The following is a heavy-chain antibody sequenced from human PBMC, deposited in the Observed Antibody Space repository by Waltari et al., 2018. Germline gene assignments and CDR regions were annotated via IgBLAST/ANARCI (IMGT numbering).Heavy chain of an antibody. CDR2: VSNNGDSA. V-gene: IGHV3-64*04. Sequence: VQLVESGGGLVQPGGSLRLSCSASGFTFSSFSMHWVRQAPGKGLEYVSAVSNNGDSADYADSVKGRFTISRDNSKNTLYLQMNSLRAEDTAVYYCARVHPGYSSGPFDYWGQGTLVTVSS. CDR3: ARVHPGYSSGPFDY. J-gene: IGHJ4*02. D-gene: IGHD6-19*01. CDR1: GFTFSSFS.